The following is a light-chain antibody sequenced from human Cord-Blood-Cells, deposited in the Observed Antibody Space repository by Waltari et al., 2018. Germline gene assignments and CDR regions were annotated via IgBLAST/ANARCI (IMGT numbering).Light chain of an antibody. CDR1: TGAVTSGYY. CDR3: LLYYGGAGV. V-gene: IGLV7-43*01. CDR2: NTS. J-gene: IGLJ3*02. Sequence: QTVVTQEPSLTVSPGGTVTLTYASSTGAVTSGYYPNWFQQKPGQAPRALIYNTSNNHSWTPARFSGSLLGGKAALTLSGVQPEDEAEYYCLLYYGGAGVFGGGTKLTVL.